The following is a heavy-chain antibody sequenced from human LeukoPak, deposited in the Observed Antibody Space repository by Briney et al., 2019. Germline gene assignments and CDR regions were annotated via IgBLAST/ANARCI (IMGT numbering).Heavy chain of an antibody. CDR3: ARDQDFWSGYWYFDY. CDR2: INPNNGGT. D-gene: IGHD3-3*01. V-gene: IGHV1-2*02. CDR1: GYTFTGYY. J-gene: IGHJ4*02. Sequence: ASVKVSCKASGYTFTGYYMHWVRQAPGQGLEWMGWINPNNGGTNYAQKFQGRVTMTRDTSISTAYMELSRLRSDDTAVYYCARDQDFWSGYWYFDYWGQGTLVTVSS.